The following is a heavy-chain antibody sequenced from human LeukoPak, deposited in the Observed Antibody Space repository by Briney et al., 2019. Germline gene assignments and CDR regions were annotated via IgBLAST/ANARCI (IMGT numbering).Heavy chain of an antibody. V-gene: IGHV3-7*01. CDR2: INRDGSEK. J-gene: IGHJ6*03. CDR3: ARAWGGYYYYYYYMDV. CDR1: GFTFSDHW. D-gene: IGHD3-16*01. Sequence: GGSQRLSCAASGFTFSDHWMHWVRQAPGKGLEWVSTINRDGSEKWYLDSVRGRFTISRDKAKNSLYLQMNSLRAEDTAVYYCARAWGGYYYYYYYMDVWGKGTTVTISS.